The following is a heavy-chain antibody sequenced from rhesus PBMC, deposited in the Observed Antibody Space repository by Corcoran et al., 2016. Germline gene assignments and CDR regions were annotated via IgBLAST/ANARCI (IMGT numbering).Heavy chain of an antibody. V-gene: IGHV4-165*01. J-gene: IGHJ4*01. CDR2: ISGSSGRP. Sequence: QVQLQESGPGLVKPSETLSLTCAVSGGSVSGYYWGWIRQPPGKGLEWIGYISGSSGRPDHTPSLRRLVTLSTATSKTQFSLKLSSVTAADTAVYYCAREVEYCSGIYCYGDYWGQGVLVTVSS. D-gene: IGHD2-27*01. CDR1: GGSVSGYY. CDR3: AREVEYCSGIYCYGDY.